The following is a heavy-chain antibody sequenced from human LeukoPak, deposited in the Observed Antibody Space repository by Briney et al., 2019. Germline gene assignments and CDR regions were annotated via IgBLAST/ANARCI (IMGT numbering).Heavy chain of an antibody. CDR3: AKGKLERSYYYGMDV. Sequence: GGSLRLPCAASGFTFSSYGMHWVRQAPGKGLEWVAVISYDGSNKYYADSVKGRFTISRDNSKNTLYLQMNSLRAEDTAVYYCAKGKLERSYYYGMDVWGQGTTVTVSS. CDR2: ISYDGSNK. CDR1: GFTFSSYG. J-gene: IGHJ6*02. V-gene: IGHV3-30*18. D-gene: IGHD1-1*01.